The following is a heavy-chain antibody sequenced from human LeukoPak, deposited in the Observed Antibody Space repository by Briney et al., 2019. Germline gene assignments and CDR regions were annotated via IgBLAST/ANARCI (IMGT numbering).Heavy chain of an antibody. Sequence: SETLSLTCTVSGGSISGYYWSWIRQPPGKGLEWVGYISYSGSTNYKPSLKSRVTISVDTSKNQFSLKLSSVTAADTAVYYCASSTTSVALFDYWGQGTLVTVSS. J-gene: IGHJ4*02. CDR3: ASSTTSVALFDY. CDR1: GGSISGYY. D-gene: IGHD4-17*01. V-gene: IGHV4-59*08. CDR2: ISYSGST.